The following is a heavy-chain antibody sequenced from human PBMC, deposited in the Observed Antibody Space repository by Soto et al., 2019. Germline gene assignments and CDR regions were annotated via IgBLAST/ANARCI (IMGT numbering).Heavy chain of an antibody. Sequence: PSETLSLTCTVSGGSISSGGYYWSWIRQHPGKGLEWIGYIYYSGSTYYNPSLKSRVTISVDTSKNQLSLKLSSVTAADTAVYYCARDGEQLAFDYWGQGTLVTVSS. D-gene: IGHD6-13*01. CDR3: ARDGEQLAFDY. J-gene: IGHJ4*02. CDR2: IYYSGST. V-gene: IGHV4-31*03. CDR1: GGSISSGGYY.